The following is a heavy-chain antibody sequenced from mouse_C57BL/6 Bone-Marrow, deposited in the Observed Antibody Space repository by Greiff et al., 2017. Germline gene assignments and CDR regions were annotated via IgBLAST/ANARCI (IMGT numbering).Heavy chain of an antibody. CDR2: IHPNSGST. CDR3: ERRRGQRGYFDV. CDR1: GYTFTSYW. J-gene: IGHJ1*03. V-gene: IGHV1-64*01. Sequence: VQLQQPGAELVKPGASVKLSCKASGYTFTSYWMHWVKQRPGQGLEWIGMIHPNSGSTNYNEKFKSKATLTVDKSSSTAYMQLSSLTSEDSAVYYGERRRGQRGYFDVWGTGTTVTVSS.